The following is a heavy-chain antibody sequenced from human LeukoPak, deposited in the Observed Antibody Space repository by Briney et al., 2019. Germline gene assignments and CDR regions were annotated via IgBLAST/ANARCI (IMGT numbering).Heavy chain of an antibody. CDR2: IVPVLGFT. D-gene: IGHD2/OR15-2a*01. J-gene: IGHJ4*02. CDR3: AREIGGGPYYFDY. Sequence: ASVKVSCKASGFTFTAYGISWVRQAPGQGLEWMGRIVPVLGFTNFPQRFEGRVTLTADTSTTTACMELSSLTSDDTAVYYCAREIGGGPYYFDYWGQGTLVTVSS. V-gene: IGHV1-69*04. CDR1: GFTFTAYG.